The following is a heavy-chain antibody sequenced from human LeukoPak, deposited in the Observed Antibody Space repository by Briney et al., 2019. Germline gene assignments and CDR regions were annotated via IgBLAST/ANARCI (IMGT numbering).Heavy chain of an antibody. CDR3: AKEGNYDFWSGPQYYYYGMDV. CDR1: GGSISSSIYY. V-gene: IGHV4-39*02. D-gene: IGHD3-3*01. J-gene: IGHJ6*02. Sequence: SETLSLTCTVSGGSISSSIYYWGWIRQPPGKGLEWIGSIYYSGSTYYNPSLKSRVTISVDTSKNQFSLKLSSVTAADTAVYYCAKEGNYDFWSGPQYYYYGMDVWGQGTTVTVSS. CDR2: IYYSGST.